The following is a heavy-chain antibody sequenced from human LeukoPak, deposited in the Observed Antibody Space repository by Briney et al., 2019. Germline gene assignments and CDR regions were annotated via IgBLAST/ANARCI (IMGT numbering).Heavy chain of an antibody. V-gene: IGHV3-74*01. Sequence: GGSLRLSCAASGFTFSTYWMHWVRQAPGTGLVWVSLINSDGSSTNYADSVRGRFTISRDNTKNTLYLQMNSLRAEDTAVYYCARVRPGQQLDYWGQGTLVTVSS. D-gene: IGHD6-13*01. J-gene: IGHJ4*02. CDR1: GFTFSTYW. CDR3: ARVRPGQQLDY. CDR2: INSDGSST.